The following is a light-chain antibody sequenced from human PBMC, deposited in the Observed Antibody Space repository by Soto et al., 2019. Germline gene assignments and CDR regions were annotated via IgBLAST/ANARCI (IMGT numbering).Light chain of an antibody. J-gene: IGKJ1*01. CDR2: DTS. CDR3: QHYNSYSEA. CDR1: QSVSHR. Sequence: EIVMTQSPATLSVSPGERATLSCRTSQSVSHRLAWYQQKPGQAPRLLMYDTSTRATGIPARFSGSGSGTEFTLTISSLQPDDFATYYCQHYNSYSEAFGQGTKVDIK. V-gene: IGKV3-15*01.